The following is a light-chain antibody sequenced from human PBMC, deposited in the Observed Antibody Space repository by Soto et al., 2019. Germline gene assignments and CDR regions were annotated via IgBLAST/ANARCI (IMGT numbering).Light chain of an antibody. CDR1: QTIPRNF. CDR3: HQYGSSPPWT. V-gene: IGKV3-20*01. J-gene: IGKJ1*01. CDR2: GSS. Sequence: EIMLTQSPDTLSLYPGEKATLSCRASQTIPRNFLAWFQQKPGQAPRLLIYGSSNRPSGIPDRFSGGGSRTDFTLTISRLEPEDFAVYYCHQYGSSPPWTFGQGSMA.